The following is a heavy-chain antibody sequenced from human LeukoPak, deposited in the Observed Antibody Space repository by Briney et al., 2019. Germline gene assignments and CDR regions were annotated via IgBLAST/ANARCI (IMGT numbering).Heavy chain of an antibody. V-gene: IGHV5-51*01. CDR1: GYSFTTYW. CDR2: IYPGASDT. Sequence: NAGEPLNTSCKGPGYSFTTYWIAWVGKMHGKGLNGMGIIYPGASDTRYGPSFQGQVTISADKSISTAYLQWGSLKASDTAMYYCARRSGSGRLVYYFDYWGQGTLVTVSS. D-gene: IGHD3-10*01. CDR3: ARRSGSGRLVYYFDY. J-gene: IGHJ4*02.